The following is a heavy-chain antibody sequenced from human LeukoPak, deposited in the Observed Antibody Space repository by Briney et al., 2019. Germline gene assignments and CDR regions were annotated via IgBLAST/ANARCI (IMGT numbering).Heavy chain of an antibody. D-gene: IGHD5-24*01. CDR1: GGTFSSYA. V-gene: IGHV1-69*13. CDR3: AISRRDGYNYDAFDI. CDR2: IIPIFGTA. Sequence: SVKVSCKASGGTFSSYAISWVRQAPGQGLEWMGGIIPIFGTANYAQKFQGRVTITADESTSTAYMELSSLRSEDTAVYYCAISRRDGYNYDAFDIWGQGTMVTVSS. J-gene: IGHJ3*02.